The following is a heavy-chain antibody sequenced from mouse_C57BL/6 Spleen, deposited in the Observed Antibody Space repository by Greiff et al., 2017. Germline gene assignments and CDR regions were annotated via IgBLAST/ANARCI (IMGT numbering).Heavy chain of an antibody. J-gene: IGHJ2*01. CDR2: IYPGDGDT. CDR3: AREGKIYYGNYFDY. V-gene: IGHV1-82*01. Sequence: QVQLQQSGPELVKPGASVKISCKASGYAFSSSWMNWVKQRPGKGLEWIGRIYPGDGDTNYNGKFKGKATLTADKSSSTAYMQLSSLTSEDSAVXFCAREGKIYYGNYFDYWGQGTTLTVSS. CDR1: GYAFSSSW. D-gene: IGHD2-1*01.